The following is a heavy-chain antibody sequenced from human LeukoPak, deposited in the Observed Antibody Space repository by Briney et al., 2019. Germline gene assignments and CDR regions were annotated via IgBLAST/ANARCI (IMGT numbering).Heavy chain of an antibody. CDR2: IYYSGST. CDR1: GGSISSYY. J-gene: IGHJ4*02. V-gene: IGHV4-59*01. D-gene: IGHD2-15*01. Sequence: PSETLSLTCTVSGGSISSYYWSWIRQPPGKGLEWIGYIYYSGSTNYNPSLKSRVTISVDTSKNQFSLKLSSVTAADTAVYYCARDEGYCSGGSCYSEGNFDYWGQGTLVTVSS. CDR3: ARDEGYCSGGSCYSEGNFDY.